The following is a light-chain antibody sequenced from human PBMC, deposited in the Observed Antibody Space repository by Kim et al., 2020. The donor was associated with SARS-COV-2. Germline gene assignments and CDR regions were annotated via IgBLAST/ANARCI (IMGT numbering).Light chain of an antibody. CDR3: QKYDGAPWT. V-gene: IGKV1-27*01. CDR1: QGIAHY. CDR2: AAS. Sequence: ASVGDRVTINCRASQGIAHYLAWYQQKPGKVPKLLIYAASALQAGVPSRFSGSGSGTDFTLTISSLQPEDVATYYCQKYDGAPWTFGQGTKVEIK. J-gene: IGKJ1*01.